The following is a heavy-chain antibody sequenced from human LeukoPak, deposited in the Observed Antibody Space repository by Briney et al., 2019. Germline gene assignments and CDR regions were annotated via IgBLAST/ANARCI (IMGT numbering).Heavy chain of an antibody. J-gene: IGHJ4*02. CDR2: ISSSSSYI. CDR3: AKVREGYDYVWGSYRYYFDY. D-gene: IGHD3-16*02. V-gene: IGHV3-21*04. Sequence: GGSLRLSCAASGFTFSSYSMNWVRQAPGKGLEWVSSISSSSSYIYYADSVKGRFTISRDNAKNSLYLQMNSLRAEDTAVYYCAKVREGYDYVWGSYRYYFDYWGQGTLVTVSS. CDR1: GFTFSSYS.